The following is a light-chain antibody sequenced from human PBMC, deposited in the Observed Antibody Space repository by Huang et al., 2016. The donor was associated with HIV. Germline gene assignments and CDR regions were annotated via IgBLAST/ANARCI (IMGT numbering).Light chain of an antibody. CDR3: QQYETYSRT. V-gene: IGKV1-5*03. J-gene: IGKJ1*01. CDR1: QTISSW. CDR2: KAS. Sequence: DIQMTQSPSTLSASVGDRVTLTSRANQTISSWLAWYQQKPGKAPKLLIYKASSLESGVPSRFSGSGSGTEFSLTISSLQADDSATYYCQQYETYSRTFGQGTKVEIK.